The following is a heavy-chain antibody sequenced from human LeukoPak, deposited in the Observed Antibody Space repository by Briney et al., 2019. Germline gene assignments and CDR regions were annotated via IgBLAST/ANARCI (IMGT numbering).Heavy chain of an antibody. CDR3: ARDAASFRIYYYYYMDV. Sequence: ASVKVSCKASGYTFTSYDINWVRQATGQGLEWMGWMNPNSGNTGYAQKFQGRVTITRNTSISTAYMELRSLRSDDTAVYYCARDAASFRIYYYYYMDVWGKGTTVTVSS. CDR2: MNPNSGNT. D-gene: IGHD6-25*01. V-gene: IGHV1-8*03. CDR1: GYTFTSYD. J-gene: IGHJ6*03.